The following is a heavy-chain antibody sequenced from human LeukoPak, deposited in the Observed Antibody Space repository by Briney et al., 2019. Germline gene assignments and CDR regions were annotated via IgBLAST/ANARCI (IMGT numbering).Heavy chain of an antibody. CDR1: GFTFSSYA. V-gene: IGHV3-23*01. J-gene: IGHJ6*02. Sequence: GGSLRLSCAASGFTFSSYAMSWVRQAPGKGLEWVSAISGSGGSTYYADSVKGRFTISRDNSKNTLYMQMNSLRAEDTAVYYCAKESDFWSGSQGMDVWGQGTTVTVSS. D-gene: IGHD3-3*01. CDR2: ISGSGGST. CDR3: AKESDFWSGSQGMDV.